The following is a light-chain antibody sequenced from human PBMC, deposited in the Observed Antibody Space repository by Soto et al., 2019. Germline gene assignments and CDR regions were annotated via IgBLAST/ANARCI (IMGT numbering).Light chain of an antibody. J-gene: IGLJ3*02. CDR2: RNN. CDR3: AAWDDSLSAGV. CDR1: SSNIGSNS. Sequence: QSVLTQPPSASGTPGQRVTISCSGSSSNIGSNSVYWYQQLPGTAPKLLIYRNNQRPSGVPDRFSGSKSGTPASLTISGLRSEDEADCYCAAWDDSLSAGVFGGGTQLTVL. V-gene: IGLV1-47*01.